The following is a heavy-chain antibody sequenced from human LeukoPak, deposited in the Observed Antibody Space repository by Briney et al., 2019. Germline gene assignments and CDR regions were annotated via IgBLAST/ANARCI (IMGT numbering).Heavy chain of an antibody. CDR3: ATQWLVLSY. V-gene: IGHV3-23*01. Sequence: GGSLRLSCAASGFTCSSYAMSWVRQAPGKGLEWVSAISGSGGSTYYADSAKGRFTISRDNSKNTLYLQMNSLRAEDTAVYYCATQWLVLSYWGQGTLVTVSS. D-gene: IGHD6-19*01. CDR2: ISGSGGST. CDR1: GFTCSSYA. J-gene: IGHJ4*02.